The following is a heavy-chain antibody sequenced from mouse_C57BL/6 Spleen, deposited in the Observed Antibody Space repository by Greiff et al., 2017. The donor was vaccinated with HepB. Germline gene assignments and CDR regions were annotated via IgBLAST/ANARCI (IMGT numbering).Heavy chain of an antibody. Sequence: VKLQESGAELVRPGASVTLSCKASGYTFTDYEMHWVKQTPVHGLEWIGAIDPETGGTAYNQKFKGKAILTADKSSSTAYMELRSLTSEDSAVYYCTRREVVAPFDYWGQGTTLTVSS. J-gene: IGHJ2*01. CDR1: GYTFTDYE. V-gene: IGHV1-15*01. CDR3: TRREVVAPFDY. D-gene: IGHD1-1*01. CDR2: IDPETGGT.